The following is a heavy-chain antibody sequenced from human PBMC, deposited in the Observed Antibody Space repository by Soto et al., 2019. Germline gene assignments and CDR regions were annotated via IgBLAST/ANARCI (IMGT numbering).Heavy chain of an antibody. V-gene: IGHV4-4*02. CDR1: GGSISSSNW. Sequence: SETLSLTCAVSGGSISSSNWWSWVRQPPGKGLAWIGEIYHSGSTNYNPSLKSRVTISVDTSKKQFSLKLSSVTAADTAVYYCARPGVDTAMVPYYFDYWGQGNLVTVAS. CDR3: ARPGVDTAMVPYYFDY. J-gene: IGHJ4*02. CDR2: IYHSGST. D-gene: IGHD5-18*01.